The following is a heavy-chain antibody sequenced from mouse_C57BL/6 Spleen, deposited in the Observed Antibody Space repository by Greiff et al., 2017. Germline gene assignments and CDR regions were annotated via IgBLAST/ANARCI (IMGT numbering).Heavy chain of an antibody. V-gene: IGHV1-69*01. CDR3: ARSADY. J-gene: IGHJ2*01. CDR1: GYTFTSYW. CDR2: IDPSDSYT. Sequence: QVQLQQPGAELVMPGASVKLSCKASGYTFTSYWMHWVKQRPGKGLEWIGEIDPSDSYTNYNQKFKGKSTLTVDKSSSTAYMQLSSLTSEDSAVYSCARSADYWGQGTTLTVSS.